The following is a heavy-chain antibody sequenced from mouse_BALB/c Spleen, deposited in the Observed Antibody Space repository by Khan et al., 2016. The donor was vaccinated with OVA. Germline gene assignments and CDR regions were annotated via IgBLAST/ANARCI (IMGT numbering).Heavy chain of an antibody. CDR1: GFSLNSYG. J-gene: IGHJ4*01. CDR3: AKFTPDYYSMDD. Sequence: QMQLEESGPGLVAPSQSLSITCTVSGFSLNSYGVNWVRQPPGKGLEWLGVIWGDGSTNYHSALKSRLIISKDDSKSQVFLKLNSLQTDDTATYYCAKFTPDYYSMDDWGQGTSVTVAS. V-gene: IGHV2-3*01. D-gene: IGHD1-1*01. CDR2: IWGDGST.